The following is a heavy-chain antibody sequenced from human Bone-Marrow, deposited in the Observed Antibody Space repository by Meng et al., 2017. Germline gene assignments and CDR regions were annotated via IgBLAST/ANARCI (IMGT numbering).Heavy chain of an antibody. CDR2: INHSGST. CDR3: ASRRGRGYCSGGSCYTIYYYYGMDV. Sequence: SCKASGGTFSSYAISWVRQAPGQGLEWIGEINHSGSTNYNPSLKSRVTISVDTSKNQFSLKLSSVTAADTAVYYCASRRGRGYCSGGSCYTIYYYYGMDVWGQGTTVTVSS. CDR1: GGTFSSYA. V-gene: IGHV4-34*01. D-gene: IGHD2-15*01. J-gene: IGHJ6*02.